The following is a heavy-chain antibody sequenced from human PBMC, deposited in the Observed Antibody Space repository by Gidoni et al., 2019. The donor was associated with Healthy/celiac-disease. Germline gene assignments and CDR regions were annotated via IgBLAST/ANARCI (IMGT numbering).Heavy chain of an antibody. Sequence: EVQLVESGGGLVQPGGHLTLSCAAPGFTFSASDLHWVRQASGKGLEWVGRIRSKANSYATAYAASVKGRFTISRDDSKNTAYLQMNSLKTEDTAGYYCTTRPYSGSYWEVEADYWGQGTLVTVSS. V-gene: IGHV3-73*02. CDR3: TTRPYSGSYWEVEADY. CDR1: GFTFSASD. CDR2: IRSKANSYAT. J-gene: IGHJ4*02. D-gene: IGHD1-26*01.